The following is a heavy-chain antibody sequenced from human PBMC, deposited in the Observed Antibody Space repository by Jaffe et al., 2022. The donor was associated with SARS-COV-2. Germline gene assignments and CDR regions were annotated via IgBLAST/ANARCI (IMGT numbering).Heavy chain of an antibody. CDR1: GFTFSSSA. J-gene: IGHJ6*02. CDR2: ISDNGVST. V-gene: IGHV3-64*07. Sequence: EVQMVESGGGLVQPGGSLRLSCTTSGFTFSSSAMHWVRQAPGKGLEYVSAISDNGVSTYYADSVKGRFTISRDNSKNTLYLQMGSLRAEDMAVYYCASGTSSWPLTMDVWGRGTTVTVSS. D-gene: IGHD6-13*01. CDR3: ASGTSSWPLTMDV.